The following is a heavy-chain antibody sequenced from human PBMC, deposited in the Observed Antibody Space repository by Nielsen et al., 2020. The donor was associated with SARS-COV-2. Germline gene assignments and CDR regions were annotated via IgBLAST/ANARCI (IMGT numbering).Heavy chain of an antibody. CDR1: GFTSSSYE. CDR2: IGTAGDT. J-gene: IGHJ2*01. V-gene: IGHV3-13*04. D-gene: IGHD3-9*01. Sequence: GGSLRPSCAASGFTSSSYEMHWVPQATGKGLEGVSAIGTAGDTYYPGSVKGRFTISRENAKNSLYLQMNSLRAGDTAVYYCARVPPVVRYFERGWYFDLWGRGTLVTVSS. CDR3: ARVPPVVRYFERGWYFDL.